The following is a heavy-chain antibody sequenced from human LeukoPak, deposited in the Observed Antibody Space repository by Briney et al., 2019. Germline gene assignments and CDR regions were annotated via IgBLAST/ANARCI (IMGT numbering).Heavy chain of an antibody. CDR1: GFTFSSYA. CDR3: AKSGLIRFDY. V-gene: IGHV3-23*01. CDR2: FSGSGGNT. J-gene: IGHJ4*02. D-gene: IGHD2-15*01. Sequence: GGSLRLSCVASGFTFSSYAMSWVRQAPGKGLEWVSTFSGSGGNTYYADSVKGRFTISRDNSKNTLYLQMNSLRAEDTAVYYCAKSGLIRFDYWGQGTLVTVSS.